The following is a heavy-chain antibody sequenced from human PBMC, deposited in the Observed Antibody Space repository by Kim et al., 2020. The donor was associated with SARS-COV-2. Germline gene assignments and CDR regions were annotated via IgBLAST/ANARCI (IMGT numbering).Heavy chain of an antibody. Sequence: YAQKLQDRVTMTTDTSTSTAYMELRSLRSDDTAVYYCARLRYDYYYGMDVWGQGTTVTVSS. J-gene: IGHJ6*02. CDR3: ARLRYDYYYGMDV. V-gene: IGHV1-18*01.